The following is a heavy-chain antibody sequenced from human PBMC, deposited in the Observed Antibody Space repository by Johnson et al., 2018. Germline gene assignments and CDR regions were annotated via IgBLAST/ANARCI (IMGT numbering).Heavy chain of an antibody. CDR2: IRSKAYGGTT. CDR1: GFTFGDYA. D-gene: IGHD3-10*01. Sequence: VQLVQSGGGVVQPGGSLRLSCAASGFTFGDYAMSWFRQAPGKGLEWVGFIRSKAYGGTTEYAASVKGRFTISRADSKGIAYLQMNSLKIEATAVYYCNRWYGGQPPYYYYYYYMDVWGKGTTVTVSS. V-gene: IGHV3-49*03. J-gene: IGHJ6*03. CDR3: NRWYGGQPPYYYYYYYMDV.